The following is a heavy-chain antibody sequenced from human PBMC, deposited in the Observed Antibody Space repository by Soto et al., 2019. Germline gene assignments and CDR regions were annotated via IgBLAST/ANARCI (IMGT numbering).Heavy chain of an antibody. J-gene: IGHJ6*02. D-gene: IGHD2-21*02. CDR1: GFTFSSYA. Sequence: GGSLRLSCAASGFTFSSYAMHWVRQAPGKGLEWVAVISYDGSNKYYADSVKGRFTISRDNSKNTLYLQMNSLRAEDTAVYYCAREKAYCGGDCLYYYYGMDVWGQGTTVTVSS. CDR3: AREKAYCGGDCLYYYYGMDV. CDR2: ISYDGSNK. V-gene: IGHV3-30-3*01.